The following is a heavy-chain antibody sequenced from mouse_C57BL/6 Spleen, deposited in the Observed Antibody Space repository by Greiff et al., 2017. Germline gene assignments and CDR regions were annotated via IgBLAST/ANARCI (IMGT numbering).Heavy chain of an antibody. CDR2: IYPGSGNT. CDR3: ARRDDGSNWYFDV. CDR1: GYTFTDYY. D-gene: IGHD1-1*01. Sequence: VQLQESGAELARPGASVKLSCKASGYTFTDYYINWVKQRPGQGLEWIARIYPGSGNTYYNEKIKGKATLTAEKSSSNAYRQLSSLTSEDSSVYFCARRDDGSNWYFDVWGTGTSVTVSS. J-gene: IGHJ1*03. V-gene: IGHV1-76*01.